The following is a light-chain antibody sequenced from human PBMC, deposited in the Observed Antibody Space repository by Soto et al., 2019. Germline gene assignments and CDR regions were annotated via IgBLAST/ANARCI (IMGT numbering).Light chain of an antibody. V-gene: IGLV1-40*01. CDR2: GNS. J-gene: IGLJ1*01. CDR3: QSYDSSLSGYV. Sequence: QSVLTQPPSVSGAPGQRVTISCTGSSSNIGAGYDVHWYQQLPGTAPKLLIYGNSNRTSGVPDRFSGSKSGTSASRAITGLQAEDEADYYCQSYDSSLSGYVFGTGTKLTVL. CDR1: SSNIGAGYD.